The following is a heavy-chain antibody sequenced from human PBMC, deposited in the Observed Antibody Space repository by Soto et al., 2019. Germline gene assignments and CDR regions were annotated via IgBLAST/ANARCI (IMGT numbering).Heavy chain of an antibody. CDR3: ARVHSSRYHYLNY. J-gene: IGHJ4*02. CDR2: IYTAGSA. V-gene: IGHV3-66*01. D-gene: IGHD6-25*01. CDR1: GFTVSNYH. Sequence: PGGSLRLSCAASGFTVSNYHMNWVRRAPGKGLEWVSVIYTAGSADFADSVKGRFSISRDDSKNTLYLQMSSLRAEDTAVYYCARVHSSRYHYLNYWGQGTLVTVSS.